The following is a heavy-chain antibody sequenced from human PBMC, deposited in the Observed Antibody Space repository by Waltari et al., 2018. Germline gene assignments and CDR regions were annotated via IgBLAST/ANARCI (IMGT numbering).Heavy chain of an antibody. CDR2: IYYSGST. V-gene: IGHV4-59*11. D-gene: IGHD3-3*01. CDR3: ARDKGDFWSGFMDV. J-gene: IGHJ6*02. Sequence: QVQLQESGPGLVKPSETLSLTCTVFGGSISSHYWSWIRQPPGKGLEWIGYIYYSGSTNYNPSLKSRVTISVDTSKNQFSLKLSSVTAADTAVYYCARDKGDFWSGFMDVWGQGTTVTVSS. CDR1: GGSISSHY.